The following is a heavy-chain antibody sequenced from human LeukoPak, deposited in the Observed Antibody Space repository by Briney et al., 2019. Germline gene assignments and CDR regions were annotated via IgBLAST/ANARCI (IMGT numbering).Heavy chain of an antibody. D-gene: IGHD6-13*01. V-gene: IGHV4-39*01. Sequence: PSETLSLTCTVSGGSISSSSYYWGWIRQPPGKGLEWIGSIYYSGSTYYNPSLKSRVTISVDTSKNQFSLKLSSMTAADTAVYYCATRTIAAPTSKFFDSWGQGTLVTVSS. CDR3: ATRTIAAPTSKFFDS. CDR2: IYYSGST. J-gene: IGHJ4*02. CDR1: GGSISSSSYY.